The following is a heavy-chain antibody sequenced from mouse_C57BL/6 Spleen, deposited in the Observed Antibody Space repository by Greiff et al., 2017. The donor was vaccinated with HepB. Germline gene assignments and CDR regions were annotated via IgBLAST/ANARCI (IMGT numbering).Heavy chain of an antibody. Sequence: QVQLQQSGPELVKPGASVKLSCKASGYTFTSYDINWVQQRPGQGLEWIGRIDPRDGSTKYNEKFKGTATLTVYTSSSTAYMKLHSLTSEDSAVYFCARSPSYSMDYWGQGTSVTVSS. CDR3: ARSPSYSMDY. CDR1: GYTFTSYD. CDR2: IDPRDGST. V-gene: IGHV1-85*01. J-gene: IGHJ4*01.